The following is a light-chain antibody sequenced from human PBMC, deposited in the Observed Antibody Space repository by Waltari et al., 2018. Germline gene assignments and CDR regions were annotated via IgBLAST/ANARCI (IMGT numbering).Light chain of an antibody. CDR3: QQYDTYWT. V-gene: IGKV1-5*03. CDR2: KAY. Sequence: DIQMTQSPSTLSASVGDRVTITCRASQSINNWLAWYQQKPGKPPKLLIYKAYTLETGVPSRFSGSGSGTEFTLTISSLQPDDSATYYCQQYDTYWTFGQGTKEEIK. J-gene: IGKJ1*01. CDR1: QSINNW.